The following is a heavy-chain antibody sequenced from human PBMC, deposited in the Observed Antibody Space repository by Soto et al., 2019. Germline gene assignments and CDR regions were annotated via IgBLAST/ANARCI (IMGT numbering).Heavy chain of an antibody. J-gene: IGHJ4*02. CDR3: VQTTGWPGFDF. V-gene: IGHV3-53*01. D-gene: IGHD6-19*01. Sequence: EVQLVESGGGLIQPGGSLRLSCAASGFAVSSKYMTWVRQAPGKGLEWVSVIYGGGTTYYADSVKGRFTISRDTSKNTLYLQMNSLRAEDTAVYYCVQTTGWPGFDFWGQGTLVTVCS. CDR1: GFAVSSKY. CDR2: IYGGGTT.